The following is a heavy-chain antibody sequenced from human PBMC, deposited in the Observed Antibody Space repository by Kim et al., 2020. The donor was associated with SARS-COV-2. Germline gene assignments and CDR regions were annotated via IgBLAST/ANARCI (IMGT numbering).Heavy chain of an antibody. D-gene: IGHD3-3*01. J-gene: IGHJ4*02. V-gene: IGHV3-53*01. Sequence: ADSVKGRFTISRDNSKNTLYLQMNSLRAEDTAVYYCARERSGYQLRYFDYWGQGTLVTVSS. CDR3: ARERSGYQLRYFDY.